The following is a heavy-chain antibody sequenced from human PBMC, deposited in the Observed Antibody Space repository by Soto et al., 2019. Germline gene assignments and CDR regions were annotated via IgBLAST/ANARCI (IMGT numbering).Heavy chain of an antibody. CDR1: GFTFSSYA. CDR3: VKLFGGGYYDSSGYPFDY. Sequence: GGSLRLSCSASGFTFSSYAMHWVRQAPGKGLEYVSAISSNGGSTYYTDSVKGRFTISRDNSKNTLYLQMSSLRAEDTAVYYCVKLFGGGYYDSSGYPFDYWGQGTLVTVSS. CDR2: ISSNGGST. J-gene: IGHJ4*02. D-gene: IGHD3-22*01. V-gene: IGHV3-64D*08.